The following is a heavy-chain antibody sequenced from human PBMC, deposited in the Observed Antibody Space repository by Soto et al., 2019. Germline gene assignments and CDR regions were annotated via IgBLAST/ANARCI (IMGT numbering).Heavy chain of an antibody. J-gene: IGHJ5*02. CDR1: GYTFTGCY. CDR3: ARVAAAGYNWFDP. D-gene: IGHD6-13*01. Sequence: ASVEVSCKASGYTFTGCYIHWVRQAPGQGLEWMGWINPNSGGTNYAQKFQGWVTMTRDTSISTAYMELSRLRSDDTAVYYCARVAAAGYNWFDPWGQGTLVTVSS. V-gene: IGHV1-2*04. CDR2: INPNSGGT.